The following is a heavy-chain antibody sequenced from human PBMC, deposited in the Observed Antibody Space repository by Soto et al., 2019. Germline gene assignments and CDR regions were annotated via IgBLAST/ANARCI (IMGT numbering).Heavy chain of an antibody. J-gene: IGHJ4*02. D-gene: IGHD6-13*01. V-gene: IGHV3-23*01. CDR1: GFTFSSYA. Sequence: GGSLRLSCAASGFTFSSYAMSWVRQAPGKGLEWVSAISGSGGSTYYADSVKGRFTISRDNSKNTLYLQMNSLRAEDTAVYYCANLGKIEQQLIPPRPYYFDYWGQGTLVTVSS. CDR2: ISGSGGST. CDR3: ANLGKIEQQLIPPRPYYFDY.